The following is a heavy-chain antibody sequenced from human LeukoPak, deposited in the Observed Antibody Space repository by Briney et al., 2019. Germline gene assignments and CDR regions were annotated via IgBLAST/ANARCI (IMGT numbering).Heavy chain of an antibody. CDR1: GFTLSNYW. CDR3: ATYSTRNAREFQS. D-gene: IGHD4-11*01. CDR2: INQDGSEK. V-gene: IGHV3-7*01. J-gene: IGHJ1*01. Sequence: GGSLRLSCAGYGFTLSNYWITWVRQAPGKGLEWVANINQDGSEKYYVDSVKGRFTISRDNAKMSLYLQMNSLRVEDTAVYYCATYSTRNAREFQSWGQGTLVTVSS.